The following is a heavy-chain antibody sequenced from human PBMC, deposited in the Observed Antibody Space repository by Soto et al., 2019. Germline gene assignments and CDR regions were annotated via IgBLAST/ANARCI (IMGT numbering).Heavy chain of an antibody. Sequence: SETLSLTCTVSGGSISSYYWSWIRQPPGKGLEWFGYIYYSGSTNYNPSLKSRVTISVDTSKNQFSLKLSSVTAADTAVYYCARDRSYGSGSYYNVDYYGMDVWGQGTTVTVSS. CDR3: ARDRSYGSGSYYNVDYYGMDV. J-gene: IGHJ6*02. V-gene: IGHV4-59*12. D-gene: IGHD3-10*01. CDR2: IYYSGST. CDR1: GGSISSYY.